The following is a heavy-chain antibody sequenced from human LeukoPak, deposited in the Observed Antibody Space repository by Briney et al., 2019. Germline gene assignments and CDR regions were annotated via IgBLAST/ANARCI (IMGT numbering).Heavy chain of an antibody. CDR3: ARSRNWVFDY. CDR1: GFTVSSNY. Sequence: GGSLRLSCAASGFTVSSNYMSWVRQAPGKGLEWVSLIYSGGGTYYGDSVKGRLTISRDNSKNKLYPQMNSLRAEDTAVYYCARSRNWVFDYWGQGTLVTVSS. V-gene: IGHV3-53*01. D-gene: IGHD7-27*01. J-gene: IGHJ4*02. CDR2: IYSGGGT.